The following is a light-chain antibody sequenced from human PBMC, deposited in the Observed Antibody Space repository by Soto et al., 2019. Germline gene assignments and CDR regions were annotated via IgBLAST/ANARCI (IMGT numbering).Light chain of an antibody. CDR3: GTWDSSLSAL. CDR1: SSNIGNNY. Sequence: QSVLTQPPSVSAAPGQKVTISCSGSSSNIGNNYVSWYQQLPGTAPKLLIYDNNKRPSGIPDRFSGSKSGTSATLGITRLQTGDEADYYCGTWDSSLSALFGGGTKLTVL. V-gene: IGLV1-51*01. J-gene: IGLJ2*01. CDR2: DNN.